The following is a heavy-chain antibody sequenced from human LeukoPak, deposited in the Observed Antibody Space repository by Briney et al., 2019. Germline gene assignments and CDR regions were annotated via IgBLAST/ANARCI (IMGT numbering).Heavy chain of an antibody. CDR2: INPSGGST. CDR1: GYTFTGYY. CDR3: ARSTYQLLDWFDP. D-gene: IGHD2-2*01. Sequence: ASVKVSCKASGYTFTGYYMHWVRQAPGQGLEWMGIINPSGGSTSYAQKFQGRVTMTRDTSTSTVYMELSSLRSEDTAVYYCARSTYQLLDWFDPWGQGTLVTVSS. V-gene: IGHV1-46*01. J-gene: IGHJ5*02.